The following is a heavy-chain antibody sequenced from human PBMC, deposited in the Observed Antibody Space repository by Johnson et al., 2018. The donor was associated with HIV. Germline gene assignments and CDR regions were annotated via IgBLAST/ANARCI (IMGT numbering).Heavy chain of an antibody. CDR2: ISYDGSNK. CDR3: ARGEGRGAFDI. D-gene: IGHD3-10*01. Sequence: VQLVESGGGVVQPGGSLRLSCAASGFTFSSYAMHWVRQAPGKGLEWVAVISYDGSNKYYADSVKGRFTISRDNSKNTLYLQMNSLRAEDTALYYCARGEGRGAFDIWGQGTMVTVSS. CDR1: GFTFSSYA. V-gene: IGHV3-30*04. J-gene: IGHJ3*02.